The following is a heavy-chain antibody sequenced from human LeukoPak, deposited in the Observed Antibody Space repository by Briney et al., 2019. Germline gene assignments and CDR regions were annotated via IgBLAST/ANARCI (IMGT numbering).Heavy chain of an antibody. CDR1: GFTFSSYG. CDR3: ARDQAGPFDY. Sequence: PGRSLRLSCAASGFTFSSYGMHWVRQAPGKGLEWVAVIWYGGSNKYYADSVKGRFTISRDNSKNTLYLQMNSLRAEDTAVYYCARDQAGPFDYWGXGTLVTVSS. V-gene: IGHV3-33*01. J-gene: IGHJ4*02. D-gene: IGHD6-13*01. CDR2: IWYGGSNK.